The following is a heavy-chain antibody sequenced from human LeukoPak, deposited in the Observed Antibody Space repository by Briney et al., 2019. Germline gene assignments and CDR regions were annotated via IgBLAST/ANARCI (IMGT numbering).Heavy chain of an antibody. CDR2: IYYSGST. D-gene: IGHD4-17*01. Sequence: SETLSLTCTVSGGSISSYCWSWIRQPPGKGLEWIGCIYYSGSTNYNPDLESRGTISVDTSKNQFSLKLSSVTAADTAVYYCAGGVTTPPNYWYFDLWGRGTLVTVSS. CDR1: GGSISSYC. CDR3: AGGVTTPPNYWYFDL. J-gene: IGHJ2*01. V-gene: IGHV4-59*01.